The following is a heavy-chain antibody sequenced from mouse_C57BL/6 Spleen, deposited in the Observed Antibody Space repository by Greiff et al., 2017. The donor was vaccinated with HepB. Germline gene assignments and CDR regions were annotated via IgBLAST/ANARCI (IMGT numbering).Heavy chain of an antibody. Sequence: QVQLQQSGAELVRPGASVTLSCKASGYTFTDYEMHWVKQTPVHGLEWIGAIDPETGGTAYNQKFKGKAILTADKSSSTAYMDLSILSAEDSAVYYCTRLKLGQTWFAYWGQGTLVTVSA. J-gene: IGHJ3*01. CDR2: IDPETGGT. CDR1: GYTFTDYE. V-gene: IGHV1-15*01. D-gene: IGHD4-1*01. CDR3: TRLKLGQTWFAY.